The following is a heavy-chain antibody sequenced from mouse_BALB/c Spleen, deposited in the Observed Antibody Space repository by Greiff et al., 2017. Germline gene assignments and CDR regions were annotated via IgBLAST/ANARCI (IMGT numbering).Heavy chain of an antibody. D-gene: IGHD4-1*01. CDR3: ARHGDWDGYAMDY. Sequence: EVHLVESGGDLVKPGGSLKLSCAASGFTFSSYGMSWVRQTPDKRLEWVATISSGGSYTYYPDSVKGRFTISRDNAKNTLYLQMSSLKSEDTAMYYCARHGDWDGYAMDYWGQGTSVTVSS. J-gene: IGHJ4*01. V-gene: IGHV5-6*01. CDR1: GFTFSSYG. CDR2: ISSGGSYT.